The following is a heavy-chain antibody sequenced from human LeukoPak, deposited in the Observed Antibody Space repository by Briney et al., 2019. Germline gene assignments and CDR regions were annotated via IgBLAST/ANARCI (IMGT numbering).Heavy chain of an antibody. D-gene: IGHD2-15*01. J-gene: IGHJ4*02. CDR3: ARGGIVVVVAATPDY. CDR2: IYHSGST. CDR1: GYSISSGYY. Sequence: SETLSLTCTVSGYSISSGYYWGWIRQPPGKGLEWIGSIYHSGSTYYNPSLKSRVTISVDTSKNQFSLKLSSVTAADTAVYYCARGGIVVVVAATPDYWGQGTLVTVSS. V-gene: IGHV4-38-2*02.